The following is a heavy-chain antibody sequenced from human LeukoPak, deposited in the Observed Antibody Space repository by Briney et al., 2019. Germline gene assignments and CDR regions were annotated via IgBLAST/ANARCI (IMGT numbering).Heavy chain of an antibody. V-gene: IGHV4-59*01. CDR3: ARGVGEFGYYYYGMDV. CDR1: GGSISSYY. CDR2: IYYSGST. Sequence: SETLSLTCTVSGGSISSYYWSWIRQPPGKGLEWIGYIYYSGSTNYNPSLKSRVTISVDTSKNQFSLKLSSVTAADTAVYYCARGVGEFGYYYYGMDVWGQGTTVTVSS. D-gene: IGHD3-10*01. J-gene: IGHJ6*02.